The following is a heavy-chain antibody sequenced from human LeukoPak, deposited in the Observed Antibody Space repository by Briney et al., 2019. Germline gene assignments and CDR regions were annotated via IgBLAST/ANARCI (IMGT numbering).Heavy chain of an antibody. CDR3: ASSTHISNWFDP. CDR2: IYYSGST. V-gene: IGHV4-59*01. CDR1: GGSISSYY. J-gene: IGHJ5*02. Sequence: PSETLSLTCTVSGGSISSYYWSWIRQPPGKGLEWIGYIYYSGSTNYNPSLKSRVTISVDTSKNQFSLKLSSVTAADTAVYYCASSTHISNWFDPWGQGTLVTVSS. D-gene: IGHD2-2*01.